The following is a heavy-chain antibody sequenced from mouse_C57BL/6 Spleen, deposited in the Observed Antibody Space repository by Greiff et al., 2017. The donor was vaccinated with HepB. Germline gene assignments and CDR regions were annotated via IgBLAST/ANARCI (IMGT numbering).Heavy chain of an antibody. CDR3: VRHSLYGNYFDY. CDR2: IRSKSNNYAT. J-gene: IGHJ2*01. D-gene: IGHD2-1*01. V-gene: IGHV10-1*01. CDR1: GFSFNTYA. Sequence: EVHLVESGGGLVQPKGSLKLSCAASGFSFNTYAMNWVRQAPGKGLEWVARIRSKSNNYATYYADSVKDRFTISRDDSESMLYLQMNNLKTEDTAMYYCVRHSLYGNYFDYWGQGTTLTVSS.